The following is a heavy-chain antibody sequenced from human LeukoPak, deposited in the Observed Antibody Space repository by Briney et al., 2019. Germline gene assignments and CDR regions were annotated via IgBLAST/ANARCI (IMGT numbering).Heavy chain of an antibody. Sequence: GGSLRLSCAASGFTFSTYAMTWVRQAPGKGLEWVPAISGSGVSTYYADSVKGRFTISRDNSKNTLYLQMDSLRAEDTAIYYCVKRVEIVAASNSWFDSWGQGILVTVFS. CDR3: VKRVEIVAASNSWFDS. V-gene: IGHV3-23*01. CDR2: ISGSGVST. CDR1: GFTFSTYA. D-gene: IGHD5-12*01. J-gene: IGHJ5*01.